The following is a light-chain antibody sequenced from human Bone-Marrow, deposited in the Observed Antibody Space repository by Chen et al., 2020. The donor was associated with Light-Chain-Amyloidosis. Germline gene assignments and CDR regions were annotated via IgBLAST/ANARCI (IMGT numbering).Light chain of an antibody. V-gene: IGLV2-14*01. CDR3: SSYTTNYTLI. Sequence: QSALTQPASVSGSPGQSLTLSCTGTTYDIGAYNYVSWYQQHPGKAPKLIIYEVSNRPSGVSSRFFGSRSGDTASLTISGLQAEDEADYYCSSYTTNYTLIFGPGTRVTVL. CDR1: TYDIGAYNY. CDR2: EVS. J-gene: IGLJ1*01.